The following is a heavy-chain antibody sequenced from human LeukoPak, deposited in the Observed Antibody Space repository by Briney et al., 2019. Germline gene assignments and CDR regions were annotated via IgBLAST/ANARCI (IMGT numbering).Heavy chain of an antibody. V-gene: IGHV1-69*05. D-gene: IGHD6-19*01. Sequence: SVKVSCKASGGTFSSYAISWVRQAPGQGLEWMGRIIPIFGTANYAQKFQGRVTITTDESTSTAYMELSSLRSEDTAVYYCARVPPLAVALDYWGQGTLVTVSS. CDR2: IIPIFGTA. J-gene: IGHJ4*02. CDR1: GGTFSSYA. CDR3: ARVPPLAVALDY.